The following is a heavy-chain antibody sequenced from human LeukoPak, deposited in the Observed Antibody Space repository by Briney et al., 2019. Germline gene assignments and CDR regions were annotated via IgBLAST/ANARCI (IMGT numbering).Heavy chain of an antibody. CDR2: IYSGGST. CDR3: ARGEVVTAIPFGY. CDR1: GFTVSSNY. V-gene: IGHV3-53*01. D-gene: IGHD2-21*02. J-gene: IGHJ4*02. Sequence: GGSLRLSCAASGFTVSSNYMSWVRQAPGKGLEWVSVIYSGGSTYYADSVKGRFTISRDNSKNTLYLQMNSLRAEDTAVYYCARGEVVTAIPFGYWGQGTLVTASS.